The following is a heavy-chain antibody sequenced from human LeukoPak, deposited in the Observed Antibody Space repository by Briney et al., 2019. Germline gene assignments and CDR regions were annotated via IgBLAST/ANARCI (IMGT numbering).Heavy chain of an antibody. J-gene: IGHJ4*02. CDR1: GGSIGSFY. CDR3: ARGGVLLGIDY. CDR2: VYSSGNT. V-gene: IGHV4-59*01. Sequence: SETLSLTCTVSGGSIGSFYWNWIRQPPGKGLEWIGYVYSSGNTNYNPSLKSRVIISVDTSKNQFSLKLSSVTAADTAVYYCARGGVLLGIDYWGQGTLVTVSS. D-gene: IGHD2-8*02.